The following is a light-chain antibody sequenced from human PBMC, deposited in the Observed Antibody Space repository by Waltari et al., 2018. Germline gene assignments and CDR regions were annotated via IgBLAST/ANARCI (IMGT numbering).Light chain of an antibody. Sequence: QSALTQPPSASGSPGQSVTISCTGTSSDIGGYSYVSWYQQHPSKAPKLMIYEVTKRPSGVPDRFSGSKSGNTASLTVSGLQAEDEADYYCSSYAGRNNLGVFGGGTKLTVL. CDR1: SSDIGGYSY. CDR2: EVT. V-gene: IGLV2-8*01. CDR3: SSYAGRNNLGV. J-gene: IGLJ3*02.